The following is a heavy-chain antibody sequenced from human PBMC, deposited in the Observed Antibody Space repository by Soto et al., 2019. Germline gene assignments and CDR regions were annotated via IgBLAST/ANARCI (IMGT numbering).Heavy chain of an antibody. CDR2: IKSKTDGGTV. J-gene: IGHJ4*02. D-gene: IGHD1-26*01. CDR1: GFTFTSAW. CDR3: TTAERGGSYYSDY. V-gene: IGHV3-15*07. Sequence: EVQLVESGGGLVRPGESLRLSCAASGFTFTSAWINWVRQAPGKGLEWAGRIKSKTDGGTVDYGAPVKGRFTIPRDDSKNTAYLQMNSLRNEDTAVYYCTTAERGGSYYSDYWGQGNLVNVSS.